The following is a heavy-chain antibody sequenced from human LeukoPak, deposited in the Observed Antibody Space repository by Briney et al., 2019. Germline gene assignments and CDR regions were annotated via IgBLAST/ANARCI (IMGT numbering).Heavy chain of an antibody. D-gene: IGHD5-12*01. V-gene: IGHV1-24*01. CDR1: GYTLTDLS. CDR2: FDPEDGET. CDR3: ATDSGGDDYYFDY. Sequence: ASVKVSCKVSGYTLTDLSMHWVRQAPGKGLEWMGGFDPEDGETIYAQKFQGRVTMTEDTSTDTAYMELSSLRSEDTAVYYCATDSGGDDYYFDYWGQGTLVTVSS. J-gene: IGHJ4*02.